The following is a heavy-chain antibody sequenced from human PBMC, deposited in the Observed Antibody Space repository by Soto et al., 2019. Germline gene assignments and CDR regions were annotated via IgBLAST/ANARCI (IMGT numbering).Heavy chain of an antibody. V-gene: IGHV3-53*04. Sequence: EVQLVESGGGLVQPGGSLRLSCAASGFTVRSNYMSWVRQAPGKGLEWVSVIYSGGSTYYADSVKGRFTISRHNSKNTLYLQMNSLRAEDTAVYYCLTINSYGPPGSGYYYGMDVWGQGTTVTVSS. CDR2: IYSGGST. CDR3: LTINSYGPPGSGYYYGMDV. J-gene: IGHJ6*02. CDR1: GFTVRSNY. D-gene: IGHD5-18*01.